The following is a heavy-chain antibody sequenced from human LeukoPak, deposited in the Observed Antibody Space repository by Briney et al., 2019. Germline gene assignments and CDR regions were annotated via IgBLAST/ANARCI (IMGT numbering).Heavy chain of an antibody. Sequence: ASVKVSCKASGYTFTSYYMNWVRQAPGQGLEWMGVINPSGGSTTYAQKFQGRVTMTRDTSTTTVYMGVSSLRSEDTAVYFCARDCSGGDCYLDVFDIWGQGTMVAVSS. J-gene: IGHJ3*02. V-gene: IGHV1-46*01. D-gene: IGHD2-21*02. CDR2: INPSGGST. CDR3: ARDCSGGDCYLDVFDI. CDR1: GYTFTSYY.